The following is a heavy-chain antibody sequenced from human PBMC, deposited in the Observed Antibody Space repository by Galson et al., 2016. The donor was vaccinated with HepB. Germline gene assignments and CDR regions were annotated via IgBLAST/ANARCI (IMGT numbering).Heavy chain of an antibody. V-gene: IGHV4-4*02. J-gene: IGHJ4*02. CDR3: ARGPNYDFWSGYRGFSFDI. D-gene: IGHD3-3*01. Sequence: SETLSLTCAVSGGSISSNNWWTWVRQPPGKGLEWIGEIYHSGSTNYNPSLKSRVTISVDKSKNQFSLNLNSVTAADTAVYYCARGPNYDFWSGYRGFSFDIWGQGTLVAVSS. CDR2: IYHSGST. CDR1: GGSISSNNW.